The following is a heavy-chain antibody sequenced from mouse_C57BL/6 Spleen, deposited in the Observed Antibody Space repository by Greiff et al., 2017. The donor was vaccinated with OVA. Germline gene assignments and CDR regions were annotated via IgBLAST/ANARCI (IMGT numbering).Heavy chain of an antibody. J-gene: IGHJ4*01. CDR2: IFPGSGST. CDR1: GYTFTDYY. CDR3: ARGGYSNYDYAMDY. V-gene: IGHV1-75*01. D-gene: IGHD2-5*01. Sequence: QVQLKESGPELVKPGASVKISCKASGYTFTDYYINWVKQRPGQGLEWIGWIFPGSGSTYYNEKFKGKATLTVDKSSSTAYMLLSSLTSEDSAVYFCARGGYSNYDYAMDYWGQGTSVTVSS.